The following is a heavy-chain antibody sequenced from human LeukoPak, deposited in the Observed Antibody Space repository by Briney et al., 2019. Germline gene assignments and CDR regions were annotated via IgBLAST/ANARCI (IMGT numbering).Heavy chain of an antibody. V-gene: IGHV3-23*01. CDR2: ISGSGGST. D-gene: IGHD6-19*01. CDR3: AKDPSSGWYDLTGNYYYGMDV. CDR1: GFTFSSYA. J-gene: IGHJ6*02. Sequence: PGGSLRLSCAASGFTFSSYAMSWVRQAPGKGLEWVSAISGSGGSTYYADSVKGRFTISRDNSKNTLYLQMNSLRAEDTAVYYCAKDPSSGWYDLTGNYYYGMDVWGQGTTVTVSS.